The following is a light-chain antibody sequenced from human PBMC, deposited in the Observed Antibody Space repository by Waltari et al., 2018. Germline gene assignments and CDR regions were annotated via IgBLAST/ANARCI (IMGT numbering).Light chain of an antibody. CDR1: SRDVGGYYF. CDR3: CSYAGSHTLGV. V-gene: IGLV2-11*01. CDR2: DVS. Sequence: QSALTQPRSVSGSPGQSVTISCTGTSRDVGGYYFLPWYQHLPGKAPKLIIYDVSERPSGVPDRFSGSKSGNTASLTISGLQAEDEADYYCCSYAGSHTLGVFGTGTKVTVL. J-gene: IGLJ1*01.